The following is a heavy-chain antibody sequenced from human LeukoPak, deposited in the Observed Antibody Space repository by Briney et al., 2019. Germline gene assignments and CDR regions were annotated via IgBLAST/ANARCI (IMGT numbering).Heavy chain of an antibody. CDR1: GYTFTSYG. D-gene: IGHD3-22*01. CDR2: ISAYNGNT. CDR3: ARHTTSPHKYYYDSSGYGPLGY. V-gene: IGHV1-18*01. Sequence: GASVKVSCKASGYTFTSYGISWVRQAPGQGLEWMGWISAYNGNTNYAQKLQGRVTMTTDTSTSTAYMELSSLRSEDTAVYYCARHTTSPHKYYYDSSGYGPLGYWGQGTLVTVSS. J-gene: IGHJ4*02.